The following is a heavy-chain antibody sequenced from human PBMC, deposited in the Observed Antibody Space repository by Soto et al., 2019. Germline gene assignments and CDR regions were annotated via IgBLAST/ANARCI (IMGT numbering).Heavy chain of an antibody. CDR3: AKGGTTYGDYYYYGMDV. Sequence: SGFTFDDYAMHWVRQAPGKGLEWVSGISWNSGSIGYADSVKGRFTISRDNAKNSLYLQMNSLRAEDTALYYCAKGGTTYGDYYYYGMDVWGQGTTVTVSS. D-gene: IGHD4-17*01. CDR2: ISWNSGSI. CDR1: GFTFDDYA. V-gene: IGHV3-9*01. J-gene: IGHJ6*02.